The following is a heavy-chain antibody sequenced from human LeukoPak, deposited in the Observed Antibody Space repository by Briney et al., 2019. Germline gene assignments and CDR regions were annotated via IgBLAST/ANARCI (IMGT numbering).Heavy chain of an antibody. D-gene: IGHD3-22*01. Sequence: GGSLRLSCAVSGFTSSSYWMSWVRQAPGKGLEWVAHIKQDGSEKYYVDSVKGRFTISRDNAKSSLYLQMNSLRVEDTAVYHCVRDSSGFDYWGQGALVTVSS. V-gene: IGHV3-7*05. CDR1: GFTSSSYW. J-gene: IGHJ4*02. CDR2: IKQDGSEK. CDR3: VRDSSGFDY.